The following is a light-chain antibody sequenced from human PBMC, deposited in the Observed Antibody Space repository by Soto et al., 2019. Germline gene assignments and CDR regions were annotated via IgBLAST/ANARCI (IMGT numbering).Light chain of an antibody. V-gene: IGKV3-15*01. J-gene: IGKJ1*01. CDR2: GAS. CDR1: QSVSTN. CDR3: QQYGSSPWT. Sequence: IVMTQSPATLSVSPGKRATLSCRASQSVSTNLAWYQQKPGQAPRLLIYGASTRATGMPARFSGSGSGTEFTLTISRLEPEDFAVYYCQQYGSSPWTFGQGTKVDI.